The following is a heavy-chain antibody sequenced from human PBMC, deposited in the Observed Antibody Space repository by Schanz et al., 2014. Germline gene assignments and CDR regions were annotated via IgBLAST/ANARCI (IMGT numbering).Heavy chain of an antibody. D-gene: IGHD2-2*01. V-gene: IGHV4-61*10. CDR3: ARQGIGYQHGRYYYYMDV. J-gene: IGHJ6*03. Sequence: QVQLQESGPGLVKPSQTLSLTCTVSGVSISSGSYYWSWIRQPAGKGLEWIGYIYYSGDTNYNPSLKSRVTISVDTSKNQFSLNLISVTAADTAVYYCARQGIGYQHGRYYYYMDVWGRGTTVTVSS. CDR2: IYYSGDT. CDR1: GVSISSGSYY.